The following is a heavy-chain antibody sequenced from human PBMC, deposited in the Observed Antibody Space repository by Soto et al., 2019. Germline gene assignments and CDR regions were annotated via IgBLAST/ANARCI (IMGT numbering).Heavy chain of an antibody. Sequence: PGGSLRLSCAASGFTFSSYSMNWVRQAPGKGLEWVSSISSSSSYIYYADSVKGRFTISRDNAKNSLYLQMNSLRAEDTAVYYCARDSSYYYDSSGHFDYWGQGTLVTVSS. CDR3: ARDSSYYYDSSGHFDY. V-gene: IGHV3-21*01. D-gene: IGHD3-22*01. J-gene: IGHJ4*02. CDR2: ISSSSSYI. CDR1: GFTFSSYS.